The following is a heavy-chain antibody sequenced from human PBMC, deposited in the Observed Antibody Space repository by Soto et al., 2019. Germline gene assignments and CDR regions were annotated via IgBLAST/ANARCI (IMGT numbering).Heavy chain of an antibody. V-gene: IGHV3-30*18. Sequence: PGGSLRLSCAASGFTFSSYGMHWVRQAPGKGLEWVAVISYDGSNKYYADSVKGRFTISRDNSKNTLYLQMNSLRAEDTAVYYCAKEGGREQLDKYYFDYWGQGTLVTVSS. D-gene: IGHD6-6*01. CDR1: GFTFSSYG. CDR2: ISYDGSNK. CDR3: AKEGGREQLDKYYFDY. J-gene: IGHJ4*02.